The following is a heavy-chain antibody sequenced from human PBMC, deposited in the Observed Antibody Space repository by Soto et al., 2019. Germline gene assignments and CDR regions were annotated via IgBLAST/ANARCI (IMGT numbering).Heavy chain of an antibody. V-gene: IGHV1-24*01. CDR2: FDPEDGEI. D-gene: IGHD2-2*01. CDR3: ATCLQLLVNLYYFHL. Sequence: ASVKVSCKVSGYSLTELSIHWVRQAPGKGPEWMGGFDPEDGEIKFAQNFQGRVTMTEDTPTDTAYMELSSLRSEDTAIYYCATCLQLLVNLYYFHLCGQAPLVTLS. CDR1: GYSLTELS. J-gene: IGHJ4*02.